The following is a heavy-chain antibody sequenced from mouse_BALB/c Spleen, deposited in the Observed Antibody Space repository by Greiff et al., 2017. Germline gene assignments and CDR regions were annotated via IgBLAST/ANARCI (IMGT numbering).Heavy chain of an antibody. Sequence: VKLMESGAELVRPGSSVKISCKASGYAFSSYWMNWVKQRPGQGLEWIGQIYPGDGDTNYNGKFKGKATLTADKSSSTAYMQLSSLTSEDSAVYFCACPRYYDGSYGFAYWGQGTLVTVSA. CDR3: ACPRYYDGSYGFAY. V-gene: IGHV1-80*01. J-gene: IGHJ3*01. CDR2: IYPGDGDT. D-gene: IGHD1-1*01. CDR1: GYAFSSYW.